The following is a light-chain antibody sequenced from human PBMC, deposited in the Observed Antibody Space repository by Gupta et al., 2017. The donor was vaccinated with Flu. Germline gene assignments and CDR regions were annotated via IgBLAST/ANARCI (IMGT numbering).Light chain of an antibody. CDR1: NIERKS. J-gene: IGLJ3*02. V-gene: IGLV3-21*02. Sequence: SYVLNQPPSVSVAPGQTARITCGGSNIERKSVHWYLQRSGQAPVLVVHDDDDRPPGIPERFSGSKSGNTATLTLSRVEAGDEAKYYCQVWDTSSGRVFGEGTRLTVL. CDR2: DDD. CDR3: QVWDTSSGRV.